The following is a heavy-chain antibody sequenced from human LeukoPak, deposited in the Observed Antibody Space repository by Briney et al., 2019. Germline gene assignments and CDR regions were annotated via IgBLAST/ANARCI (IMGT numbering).Heavy chain of an antibody. V-gene: IGHV3-73*01. Sequence: GGSLRLYCAASGFTFSGSAMHRVRQASGKGLEGVGRIRSKANSYATAYAASVKGRFTISRGDSKNTAYLQMNSLKTEDTAVYYCTRHEYDTWGQGTLVTVSS. D-gene: IGHD3-9*01. CDR1: GFTFSGSA. CDR3: TRHEYDT. J-gene: IGHJ5*02. CDR2: IRSKANSYAT.